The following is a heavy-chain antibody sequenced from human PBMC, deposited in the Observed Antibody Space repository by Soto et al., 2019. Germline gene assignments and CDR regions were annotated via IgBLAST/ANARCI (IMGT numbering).Heavy chain of an antibody. CDR2: IKSKTDGGTT. CDR3: TTGLXWSSDAFDI. J-gene: IGHJ3*02. Sequence: EVQLVESGGGLVKPGGSLRLSCAASGFTFSNAWMSWVRQAPGKGLEWVGRIKSKTDGGTTDYAAPVKGRFTISRDDSKNTLYLQMNSLKTEDTAVYXCTTGLXWSSDAFDIWGQGTMVTVSS. V-gene: IGHV3-15*01. CDR1: GFTFSNAW. D-gene: IGHD4-17*01.